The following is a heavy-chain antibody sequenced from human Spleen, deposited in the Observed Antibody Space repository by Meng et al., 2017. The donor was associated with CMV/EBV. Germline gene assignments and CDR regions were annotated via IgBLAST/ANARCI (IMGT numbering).Heavy chain of an antibody. D-gene: IGHD6-13*01. CDR2: LRGSGGST. J-gene: IGHJ3*01. V-gene: IGHV3-23*01. CDR3: AKEPRSWYGGDGFDV. Sequence: GESLKISCAASGFIFGSFAMTWVRQAPGKGLEWVSTLRGSGGSTYYADSVKGRFIISGDSSTNTVVLQMNSLRAEDTAVYYCAKEPRSWYGGDGFDVWGHGTMVTVSS. CDR1: GFIFGSFA.